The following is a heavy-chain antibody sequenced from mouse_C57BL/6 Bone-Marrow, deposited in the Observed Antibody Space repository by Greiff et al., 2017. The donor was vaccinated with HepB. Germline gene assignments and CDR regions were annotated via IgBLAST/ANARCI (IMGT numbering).Heavy chain of an antibody. CDR1: GFTFSDAW. CDR3: TLLLRLRFDY. CDR2: IRNKANNHAT. J-gene: IGHJ2*01. V-gene: IGHV6-6*01. Sequence: EVQLVESGGGLVQPGGSMKLSCAASGFTFSDAWMDWVRQSPEKGLEWVAEIRNKANNHATYYAESVKGRFTISRDDSKSSVYLQMNSLRAEDTGIYYCTLLLRLRFDYWGQGTTLTVSS. D-gene: IGHD1-2*01.